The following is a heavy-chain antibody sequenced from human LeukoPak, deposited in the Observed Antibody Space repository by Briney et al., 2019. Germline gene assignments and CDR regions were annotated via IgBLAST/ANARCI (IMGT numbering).Heavy chain of an antibody. V-gene: IGHV3-53*01. Sequence: PGGSLRLSCAASGLTVSSNYMSWVRQAPGKGLEWVSVIFYDGTTYYADSVKGRFTISRDNSKNTISLQMNSLRVDDMAVYYCAMAPCGGYICSHDYWGQGTLVTVSS. CDR2: IFYDGTT. J-gene: IGHJ4*02. CDR3: AMAPCGGYICSHDY. D-gene: IGHD2-21*01. CDR1: GLTVSSNY.